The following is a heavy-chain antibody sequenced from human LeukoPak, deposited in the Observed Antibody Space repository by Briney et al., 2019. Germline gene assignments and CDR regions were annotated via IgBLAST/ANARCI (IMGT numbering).Heavy chain of an antibody. CDR2: ISSSSSTI. CDR3: ARSDY. J-gene: IGHJ4*02. CDR1: GFRFTYYG. Sequence: PGGSLRLSCAASGFRFTYYGMNWVRQAPGKGLEWVSYISSSSSTIYYADSVKGRFTISRDNAKNSLYLQMNSLRAEDTAVYYCARSDYWGQGTLVTVSS. V-gene: IGHV3-48*01.